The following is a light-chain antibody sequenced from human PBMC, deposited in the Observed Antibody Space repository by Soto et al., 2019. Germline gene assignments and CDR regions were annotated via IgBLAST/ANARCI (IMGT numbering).Light chain of an antibody. CDR1: QNINYW. J-gene: IGKJ2*01. V-gene: IGKV1-5*01. CDR3: QQYHGYST. Sequence: DIQMTQSPSPLSASVGDRVTITCRASQNINYWLAWYQHKPGKAPKLLIYDASSLESGVPSRFSGSGFGTEFPLTISSLQPEDFATSYCQQYHGYSTFGQGTKMETK. CDR2: DAS.